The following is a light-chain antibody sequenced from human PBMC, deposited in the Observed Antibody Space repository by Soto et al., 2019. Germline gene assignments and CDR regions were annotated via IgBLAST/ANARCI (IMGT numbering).Light chain of an antibody. Sequence: QSALTQPASVSGSPGQSITVSCTGSSSDVGGSDYISWYQQHPGKAPRLIIYGVSDRPSGVSSRFSGSKSGNTASLTISGLQAEDEAHYYCTSYKRGPLYVFGTGTKLTVL. J-gene: IGLJ1*01. CDR1: SSDVGGSDY. CDR3: TSYKRGPLYV. CDR2: GVS. V-gene: IGLV2-14*03.